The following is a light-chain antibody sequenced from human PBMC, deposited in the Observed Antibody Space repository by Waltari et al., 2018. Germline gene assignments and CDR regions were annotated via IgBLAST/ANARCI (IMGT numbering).Light chain of an antibody. J-gene: IGKJ4*01. CDR1: QTISTY. CDR2: AAS. V-gene: IGKV1-39*01. Sequence: DIQMTQSPSSLSASEGDRGTITCRASQTISTYLNWYQQKPGKAPKLLIYAASSLQVGVPSRFSGSGSGTDFKLTISSLQPEDFATYYCQQSYISPRTFGGGTKVEI. CDR3: QQSYISPRT.